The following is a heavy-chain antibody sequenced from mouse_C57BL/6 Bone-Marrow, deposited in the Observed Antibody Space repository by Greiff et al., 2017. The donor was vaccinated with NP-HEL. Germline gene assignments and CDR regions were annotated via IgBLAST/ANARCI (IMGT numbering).Heavy chain of an antibody. Sequence: EVMLVESGGGLVKPGGSLKLSCAASGFTFSDYGMHWVRQAPEKGLEWVAYISSGSSTIYYADTVKGRFTISRDNAKNTLFLQMTSLRSEDTAMYYCARPGTTVVGYYFDYWGQGTTLTVSS. CDR1: GFTFSDYG. D-gene: IGHD1-1*01. CDR3: ARPGTTVVGYYFDY. V-gene: IGHV5-17*01. CDR2: ISSGSSTI. J-gene: IGHJ2*01.